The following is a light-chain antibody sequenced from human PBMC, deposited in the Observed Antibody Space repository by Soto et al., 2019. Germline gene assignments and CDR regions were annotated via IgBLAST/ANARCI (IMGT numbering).Light chain of an antibody. J-gene: IGLJ2*01. CDR1: SGHSSYI. CDR2: LEGSGSY. CDR3: ETWDSNTHXV. V-gene: IGLV4-60*03. Sequence: QLVLTQSXSXSASLGSSVXLTCTLSSGHSSYIIAWHQQQPGKAPRYLMKLEGSGSYNKGSGVPDRFSGSXSXXXXXLTISNLQSEDXADXYCETWDSNTHXVFXGGXXXTVL.